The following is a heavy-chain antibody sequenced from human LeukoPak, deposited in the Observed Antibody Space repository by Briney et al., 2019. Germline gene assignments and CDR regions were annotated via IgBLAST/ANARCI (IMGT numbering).Heavy chain of an antibody. D-gene: IGHD3-22*01. V-gene: IGHV5-51*01. CDR2: IYPGDSDT. Sequence: GESLKISCKGSGYSFTNYWIGWVRQMPGKGLEWMGIIYPGDSDTRYSPSFQGQVTISADKSISTAYLQRSSLKASDTAMYYCARHIHDSSAYSPDYFDYWGQGTLVTVSS. CDR1: GYSFTNYW. J-gene: IGHJ4*02. CDR3: ARHIHDSSAYSPDYFDY.